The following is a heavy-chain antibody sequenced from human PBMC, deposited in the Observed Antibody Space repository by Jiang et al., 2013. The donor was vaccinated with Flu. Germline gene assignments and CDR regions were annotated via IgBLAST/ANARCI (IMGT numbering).Heavy chain of an antibody. CDR2: INRDGSST. D-gene: IGHD4/OR15-4a*01. V-gene: IGHV3-74*03. CDR3: ARDLGASNDY. Sequence: QLLESGGGLVQPGGSLRLSCAASGFTFSTYWMHWVRQAPGKGLVWVSRINRDGSSTTYADSVKGRFTISRDNAKNTLYLQMNSLRAEDTAVYYCARDLGASNDYWGQGTLVTVSS. CDR1: GFTFSTYW. J-gene: IGHJ4*02.